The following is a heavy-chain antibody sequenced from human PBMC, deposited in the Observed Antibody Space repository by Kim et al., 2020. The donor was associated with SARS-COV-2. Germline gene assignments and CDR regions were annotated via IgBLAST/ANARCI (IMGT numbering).Heavy chain of an antibody. Sequence: SETLSLTCTVSGTPITTYYWSWIRQSPGKGLEWIGSIYHNGNTKDNPSLRSRLSISIDTSKNQFSLRLQSVTAADTAVYYCASQITFWFGGYINVLGKG. D-gene: IGHD3-10*01. CDR3: ASQITFWFGGYINV. CDR1: GTPITTYY. CDR2: IYHNGNT. J-gene: IGHJ6*03. V-gene: IGHV4-59*08.